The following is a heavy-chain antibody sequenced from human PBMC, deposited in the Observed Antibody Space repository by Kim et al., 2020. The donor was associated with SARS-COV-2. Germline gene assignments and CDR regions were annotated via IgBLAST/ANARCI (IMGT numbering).Heavy chain of an antibody. V-gene: IGHV3-74*03. CDR2: INTDGSSI. CDR3: AKVGVDWYFDL. CDR1: GFTFSRTW. Sequence: GRSLRLSCAASGFTFSRTWMYWVRQAPGKGLVWISRINTDGSSITYADSVKGRFTISRDNAKNTLHLQMNTLTAEDTAVYYCAKVGVDWYFDLWGRGTLVTVSS. J-gene: IGHJ2*01. D-gene: IGHD3-16*01.